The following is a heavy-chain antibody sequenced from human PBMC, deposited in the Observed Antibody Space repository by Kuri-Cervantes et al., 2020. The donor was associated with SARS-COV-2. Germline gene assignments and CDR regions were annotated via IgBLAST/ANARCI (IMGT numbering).Heavy chain of an antibody. V-gene: IGHV4-34*01. CDR1: GGSFSGYY. CDR3: ARARDWFDP. J-gene: IGHJ5*02. CDR2: INHSGST. Sequence: SETLSLTCAVYGGSFSGYYWSWTRQPPGKGLEWIGEINHSGSTNYNPSLKSRVTISVDTSKNQFSLKLSSVTAADTAVHYCARARDWFDPWGQGTLVTVSS.